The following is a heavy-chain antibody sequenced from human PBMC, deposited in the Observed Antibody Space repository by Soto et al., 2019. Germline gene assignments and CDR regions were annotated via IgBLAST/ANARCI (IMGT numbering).Heavy chain of an antibody. CDR1: GSTVPRGSHY. CDR3: ARGYYYDSSALDY. Sequence: SQTRPLTCTASGSTVPRGSHYLRWLRQPPGKGLEWIGYIYYSGSTNYNPSLKSRVTISVDTSKNQFSLKLSSVTAADTAVYYCARGYYYDSSALDYWGQGTLVTVSS. CDR2: IYYSGST. V-gene: IGHV4-61*01. D-gene: IGHD3-22*01. J-gene: IGHJ4*02.